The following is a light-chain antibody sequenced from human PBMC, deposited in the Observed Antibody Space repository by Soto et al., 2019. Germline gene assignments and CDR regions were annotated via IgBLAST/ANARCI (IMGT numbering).Light chain of an antibody. CDR2: KAS. CDR1: QSIDIS. Sequence: IQMTHSPSTLSASVGDRVTITCRASQSIDISLAWYQQKPGKAPKLLIYKASSLQSGVPSRFSGSGSGTEFALTSGSLQPDDFATYFCQQYNTYSRAFGQGTKVEIK. CDR3: QQYNTYSRA. J-gene: IGKJ1*01. V-gene: IGKV1-5*03.